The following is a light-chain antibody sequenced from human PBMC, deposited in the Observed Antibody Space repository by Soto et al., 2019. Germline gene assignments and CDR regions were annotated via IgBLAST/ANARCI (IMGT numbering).Light chain of an antibody. Sequence: DIQMPQSPSSLSASVGDRVTITCRASPSIATFLNGYHHKPGKAPKLMIYAAFSLKSGVPTRLVARGSGADFTRTSSTLPPEDFATYYCHQCYNSPRAFRQGTKLEIE. CDR1: PSIATF. CDR3: HQCYNSPRA. CDR2: AAF. J-gene: IGKJ2*01. V-gene: IGKV1-39*01.